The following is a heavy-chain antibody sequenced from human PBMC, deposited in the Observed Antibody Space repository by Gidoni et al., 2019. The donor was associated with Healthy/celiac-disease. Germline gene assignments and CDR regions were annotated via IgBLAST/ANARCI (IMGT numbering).Heavy chain of an antibody. CDR2: IYYSGST. D-gene: IGHD3-22*01. V-gene: IGHV4-39*01. J-gene: IGHJ5*02. CDR3: ERHSMIVVVTPMGWFDP. CDR1: GGSISSSSYY. Sequence: QLQLQESGPGLVKPSETLSLTCTVSGGSISSSSYYWGWIRQPPGKGLEWIGSIYYSGSTYYNPSIKSRVTISVDTSKNQFSLKLSSVTAADTAVYYCERHSMIVVVTPMGWFDPWGQGTLVTVSS.